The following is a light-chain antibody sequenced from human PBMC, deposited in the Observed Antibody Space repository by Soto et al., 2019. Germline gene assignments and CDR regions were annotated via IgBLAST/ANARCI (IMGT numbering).Light chain of an antibody. J-gene: IGKJ4*01. CDR1: QGITND. CDR3: LQDHSYPLT. V-gene: IGKV1-6*01. Sequence: AIHMTQSPSSLSASVGDSVTITCRASQGITNDLGWYQQKSGKAPKLLIYGASTLQSGVPSRFSGSGSGTDFTLTISSLQPEDFATYYCLQDHSYPLTFGGGTKVEIK. CDR2: GAS.